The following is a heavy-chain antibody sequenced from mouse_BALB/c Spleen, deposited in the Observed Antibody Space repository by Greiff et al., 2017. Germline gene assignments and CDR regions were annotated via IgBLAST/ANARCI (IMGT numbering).Heavy chain of an antibody. CDR2: IDPENGDT. CDR1: GFNIKDYY. D-gene: IGHD1-1*01. V-gene: IGHV14-4*02. J-gene: IGHJ4*01. Sequence: EVQLQQSGAELVRSGASVKLSCTASGFNIKDYYMHWVKQRPEQGLEWIGWIDPENGDTEYAPKFQGKATMTADTSSNTAYLQLSSLTSEDTAVYYCNAITTVVAKGMDYWGEGTSVTVSS. CDR3: NAITTVVAKGMDY.